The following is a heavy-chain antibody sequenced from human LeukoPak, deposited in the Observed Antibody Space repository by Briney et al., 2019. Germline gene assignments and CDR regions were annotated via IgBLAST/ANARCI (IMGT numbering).Heavy chain of an antibody. CDR2: ISAYNGNT. D-gene: IGHD2-2*01. CDR3: AREGSSTRKLNWFDP. V-gene: IGHV1-18*01. CDR1: GYTFPTYD. Sequence: ASVKVSCKASGYTFPTYDISWVRQAPGHGLEWMGWISAYNGNTNYAQKFQGRVTMTRDTSISTAYMELSRLRSDDTAVYYCAREGSSTRKLNWFDPWGQGTLVTVSS. J-gene: IGHJ5*02.